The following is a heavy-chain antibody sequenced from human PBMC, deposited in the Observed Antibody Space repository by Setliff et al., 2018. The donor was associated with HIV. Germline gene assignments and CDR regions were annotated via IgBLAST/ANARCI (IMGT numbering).Heavy chain of an antibody. CDR2: MNPNSGDT. J-gene: IGHJ4*01. CDR1: GHTFSNYD. CDR3: ASGKGVRGVIITGGLDV. D-gene: IGHD3-10*01. Sequence: ASVKVSCKASGHTFSNYDVIWVRRATGQGLEWMGWMNPNSGDTGYAQKFQGRVIMTRDTSISTAYMELSSLTSADTAVYYCASGKGVRGVIITGGLDVWGQGTLVTVSS. V-gene: IGHV1-8*01.